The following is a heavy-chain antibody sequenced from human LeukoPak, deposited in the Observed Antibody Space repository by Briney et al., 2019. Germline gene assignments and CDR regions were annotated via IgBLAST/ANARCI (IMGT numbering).Heavy chain of an antibody. J-gene: IGHJ6*03. CDR2: ISYDGSNK. Sequence: GRSLRLSCAASGFTFSSYAMHWVRQAPGKGLEWVAVISYDGSNKYYADSVKGRFTISRDNSKNTLYLQMNSLRAEDTAVYYCARDPYIVVVYYYYYMDVWGKGTTVTVSS. V-gene: IGHV3-30-3*01. CDR3: ARDPYIVVVYYYYYMDV. CDR1: GFTFSSYA. D-gene: IGHD2-2*01.